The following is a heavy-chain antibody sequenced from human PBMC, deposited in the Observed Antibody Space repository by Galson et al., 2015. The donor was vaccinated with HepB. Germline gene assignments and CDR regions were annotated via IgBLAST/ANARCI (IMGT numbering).Heavy chain of an antibody. CDR2: INTNTGNP. J-gene: IGHJ2*01. V-gene: IGHV7-4-1*02. CDR3: ARARGRYCSSTSCYSVSYWYFDL. Sequence: SVKVSCKASGYTFTSYAMNWVRQAPGQGLEWMGWINTNTGNPTYAQGFTGRFVFSLDTSVSTAYLQISSLKAEDTAVYYCARARGRYCSSTSCYSVSYWYFDLWGRGTLVTVSS. D-gene: IGHD2-2*01. CDR1: GYTFTSYA.